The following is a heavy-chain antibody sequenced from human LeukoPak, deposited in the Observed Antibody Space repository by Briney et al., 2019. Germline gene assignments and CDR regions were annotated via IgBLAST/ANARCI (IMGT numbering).Heavy chain of an antibody. CDR3: AREVSELLWFGELSA. CDR2: IHSRGNT. CDR1: GGSITTYY. V-gene: IGHV4-4*07. Sequence: SETLSLTCTVSGGSITTYYWSWIRQPAGKGLEWIGRIHSRGNTNYNPSLKSRVTMSVDTSKNQFSLKLSSVTAADTAVYYCAREVSELLWFGELSAWGQGTLVTVSS. J-gene: IGHJ5*02. D-gene: IGHD3-10*01.